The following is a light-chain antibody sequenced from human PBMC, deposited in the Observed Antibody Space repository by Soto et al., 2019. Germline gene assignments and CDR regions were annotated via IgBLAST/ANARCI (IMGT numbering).Light chain of an antibody. CDR3: PLSYGGTYV. V-gene: IGLV7-43*01. CDR1: TGPVTRGYY. CDR2: DTG. Sequence: QTVVTQEPSLTVSPGGTVTLTCASSTGPVTRGYYPNWFQQKPGQAPRALIYDTGIKHSWTPGRFSGSLLGGKAVLTLSGAQPEDEAEYYCPLSYGGTYVFGPGTKLTVL. J-gene: IGLJ1*01.